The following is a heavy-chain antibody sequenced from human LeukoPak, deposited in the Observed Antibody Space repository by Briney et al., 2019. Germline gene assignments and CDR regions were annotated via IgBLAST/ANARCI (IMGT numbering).Heavy chain of an antibody. J-gene: IGHJ2*01. V-gene: IGHV4-59*08. Sequence: SETLSLTCTVSGDSVSGYYWSWIRQPPEMGLELIGYIHSSGRTNFNAALKSRVTISVDTSKNQFSLKLSSVTAADTAVYYCARRPLGASPYWYFDLWGRGTLVTVSS. CDR2: IHSSGRT. CDR1: GDSVSGYY. D-gene: IGHD1-26*01. CDR3: ARRPLGASPYWYFDL.